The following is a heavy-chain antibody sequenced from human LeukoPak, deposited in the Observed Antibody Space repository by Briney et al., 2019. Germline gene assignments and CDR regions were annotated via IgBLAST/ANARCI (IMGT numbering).Heavy chain of an antibody. Sequence: PSETLSLTCAVYGGSFSGYYWSWIRQPPGKGLEWIGEINHSGSTNYNPSLKSRVTISVDTSKNQFSLKLSSVTAADTAVYYCARRGQQLVRGWFDPWGQGTLVTVSS. CDR1: GGSFSGYY. V-gene: IGHV4-34*01. CDR3: ARRGQQLVRGWFDP. CDR2: INHSGST. D-gene: IGHD6-13*01. J-gene: IGHJ5*02.